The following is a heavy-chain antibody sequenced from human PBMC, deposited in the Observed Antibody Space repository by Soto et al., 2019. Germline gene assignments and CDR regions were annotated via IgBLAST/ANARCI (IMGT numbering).Heavy chain of an antibody. V-gene: IGHV3-23*01. J-gene: IGHJ4*02. Sequence: EVQLLESGGGLVQPGGSLRLSCAASGFTFSSYAMSWVRQAPGKGLEWVSAISGSGGSTYYADSVKGRFTISRDNSKNTLYLQMNILRAEDTAVYYCAKDRMDYGDYETWGQGTLVTVSS. CDR2: ISGSGGST. CDR1: GFTFSSYA. D-gene: IGHD4-17*01. CDR3: AKDRMDYGDYET.